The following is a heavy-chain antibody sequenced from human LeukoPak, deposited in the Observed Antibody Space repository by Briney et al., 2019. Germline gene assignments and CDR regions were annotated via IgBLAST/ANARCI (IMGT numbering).Heavy chain of an antibody. Sequence: PGGSLRLSCAASGFTFSSYSMNWVRQAPGKGLEWVSSISSSSSYIYYADSVKGRFTISRDNAKNSLYLQMNSLRAEDTAVYYCARGRYCTNGVCSGDYWGQGTLVTVSS. D-gene: IGHD2-8*01. V-gene: IGHV3-21*01. CDR3: ARGRYCTNGVCSGDY. CDR1: GFTFSSYS. CDR2: ISSSSSYI. J-gene: IGHJ4*02.